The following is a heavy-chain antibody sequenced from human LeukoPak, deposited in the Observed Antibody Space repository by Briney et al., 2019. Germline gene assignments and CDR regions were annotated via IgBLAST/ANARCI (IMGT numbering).Heavy chain of an antibody. V-gene: IGHV3-21*05. CDR1: GDTFSSDS. CDR3: ASAYVLRFLALNDAFDI. CDR2: ISSRRSDI. D-gene: IGHD3-3*01. Sequence: GGSLRLSCAASGDTFSSDSMNWVRQARGKGVEGGSYISSRRSDIYYAESVKGRFTISREKAKKSLYMQMKRLRAEDTGVYYCASAYVLRFLALNDAFDIWGQGTMVTVSS. J-gene: IGHJ3*02.